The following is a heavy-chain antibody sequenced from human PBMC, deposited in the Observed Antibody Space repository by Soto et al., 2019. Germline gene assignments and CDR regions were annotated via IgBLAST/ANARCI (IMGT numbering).Heavy chain of an antibody. Sequence: PGGSLRLSCAASGFTFSDYYMSWIRQAPGKGLEWVSYISSSSSYTNYADSVKGRFTISRDNAKNSLYLQMNSLRAEDTAVYYWARSGTAIKIQFDYWGQGTLVNVSS. CDR2: ISSSSSYT. D-gene: IGHD5-18*01. V-gene: IGHV3-11*06. CDR1: GFTFSDYY. CDR3: ARSGTAIKIQFDY. J-gene: IGHJ4*02.